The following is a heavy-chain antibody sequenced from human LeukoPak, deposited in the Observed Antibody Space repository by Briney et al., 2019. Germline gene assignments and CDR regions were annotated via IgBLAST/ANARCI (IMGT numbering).Heavy chain of an antibody. Sequence: PSETLSLTCTVSGGSITNYYWTWLRQPPGKRLEWIGYIYYSGSTNYNPSLESRVTISVDTSKSQFSLKLSSVTAADTAVYYCARHTIFGVLDGDWFDPWGQGPLFTVSS. D-gene: IGHD3-3*01. J-gene: IGHJ5*02. CDR1: GGSITNYY. CDR2: IYYSGST. CDR3: ARHTIFGVLDGDWFDP. V-gene: IGHV4-59*01.